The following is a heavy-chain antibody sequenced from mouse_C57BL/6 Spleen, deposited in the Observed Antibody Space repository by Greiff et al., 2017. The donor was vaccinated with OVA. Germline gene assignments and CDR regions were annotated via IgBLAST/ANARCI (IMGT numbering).Heavy chain of an antibody. CDR2: INPGSGGT. CDR1: GYAFTNYL. D-gene: IGHD1-1*01. CDR3: AKAYYYGSRYFDY. J-gene: IGHJ2*01. Sequence: VQLLESGAELVRPGTSVKVSCKASGYAFTNYLIEWVKQRPGQGLEWIGVINPGSGGTNYNEKFKGKATLTADKSSSTAYMQLSSLTSEDSAVYFCAKAYYYGSRYFDYWGQGTTLTVSS. V-gene: IGHV1-54*01.